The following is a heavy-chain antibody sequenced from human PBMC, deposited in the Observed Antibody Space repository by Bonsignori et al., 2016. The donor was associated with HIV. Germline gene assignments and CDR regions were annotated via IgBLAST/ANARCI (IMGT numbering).Heavy chain of an antibody. CDR3: AKVRLRDIRDAFDI. V-gene: IGHV3-23*01. CDR2: ITHSGGST. J-gene: IGHJ3*02. Sequence: WIRQPPGKGLEWVSTITHSGGSTYYADSVKGRFTISRDNSKNTLYLQMDSVTAGDSAVYFCAKVRLRDIRDAFDIWGQGTMVTVSS. D-gene: IGHD4-17*01.